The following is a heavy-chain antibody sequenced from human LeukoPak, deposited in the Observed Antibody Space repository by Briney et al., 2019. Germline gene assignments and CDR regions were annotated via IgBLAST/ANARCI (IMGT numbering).Heavy chain of an antibody. CDR1: GFTFSSYS. V-gene: IGHV3-48*04. J-gene: IGHJ3*02. CDR2: ISSSSSTI. Sequence: PGGSLRLSCAASGFTFSSYSMNWVRQAPGKGLEWVSYISSSSSTIYYADSVKGRFTISRDNAKNSLYLQMNSLRAEDTAVYYCARDFIVKQWLGKGFNAFDIWGQGTMVTVSS. D-gene: IGHD6-19*01. CDR3: ARDFIVKQWLGKGFNAFDI.